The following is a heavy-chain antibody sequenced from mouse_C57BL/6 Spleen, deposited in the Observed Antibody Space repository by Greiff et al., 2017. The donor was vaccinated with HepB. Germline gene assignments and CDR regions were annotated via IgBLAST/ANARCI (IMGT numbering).Heavy chain of an antibody. D-gene: IGHD1-1*01. CDR3: AAIYYYGSSYGYFDY. CDR2: INPNNGGT. Sequence: VQLQQSGPELVKPGASVKMSCKASGYTFTDYNMHWVKQSHGKSLEWIGYINPNNGGTSYNQKFKGKATLTVNKSSSTAYMELRSLTSEDSAVDYCAAIYYYGSSYGYFDYWGQGTTLTVSS. J-gene: IGHJ2*01. V-gene: IGHV1-22*01. CDR1: GYTFTDYN.